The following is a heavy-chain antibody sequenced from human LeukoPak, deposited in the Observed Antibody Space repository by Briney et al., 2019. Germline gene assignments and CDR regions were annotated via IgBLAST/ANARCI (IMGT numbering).Heavy chain of an antibody. CDR3: ARAQYSSSSEGDSYYFDY. V-gene: IGHV4-30-4*01. CDR2: IYYSGST. CDR1: GGSISSGDYY. Sequence: PSETLSLTCAVSGGSISSGDYYWSWIRQPPGKSLEWIGYIYYSGSTYYNPSLKSRVTISVDTSKNQFSLKLSSVTAADTAVYYCARAQYSSSSEGDSYYFDYWGQGTLVTVSS. D-gene: IGHD6-6*01. J-gene: IGHJ4*02.